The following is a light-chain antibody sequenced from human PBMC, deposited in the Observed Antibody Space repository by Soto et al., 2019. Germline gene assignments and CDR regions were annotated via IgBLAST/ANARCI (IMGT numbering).Light chain of an antibody. V-gene: IGKV3-11*01. CDR1: QSVSTY. J-gene: IGKJ4*01. CDR2: DAS. CDR3: QLRGKWPPP. Sequence: EIVLTQSPATLSLSPGERATLSCRASQSVSTYLAWYQQKPGQAPRILIYDASRRATGIPARFSGSGSGTDFTLTISSLEPEDCAVYYCQLRGKWPPPFGGGTKVEIK.